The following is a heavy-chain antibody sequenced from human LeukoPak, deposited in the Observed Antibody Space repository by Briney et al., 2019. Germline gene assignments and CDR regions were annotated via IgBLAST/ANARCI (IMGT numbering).Heavy chain of an antibody. J-gene: IGHJ5*02. CDR1: GYTFTNYD. Sequence: GASVRVSCKASGYTFTNYDINWVRQAAGQGLEWMGWMNPNSGNTVYAQKFQGRVTMTRNTSISTAYMELSSLRSEDTAVYYCARGVQNPAHYCSGGSCYGDWFDPWGQGTLVTVSS. D-gene: IGHD2-15*01. V-gene: IGHV1-8*01. CDR2: MNPNSGNT. CDR3: ARGVQNPAHYCSGGSCYGDWFDP.